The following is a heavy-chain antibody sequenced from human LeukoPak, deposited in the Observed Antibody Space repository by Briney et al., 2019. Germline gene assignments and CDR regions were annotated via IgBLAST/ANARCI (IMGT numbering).Heavy chain of an antibody. CDR2: INAGNGNT. D-gene: IGHD6-13*01. J-gene: IGHJ4*02. Sequence: SVKVSCKASGYTFTSYAMHWVRQAPGQRLEWMGWINAGNGNTKYSQKFQGRVTITRDTSASTAYMELSSLRSEDTAVYYCARDRRVYSSSWYSLGYWGQGTLVTVSS. CDR3: ARDRRVYSSSWYSLGY. CDR1: GYTFTSYA. V-gene: IGHV1-3*01.